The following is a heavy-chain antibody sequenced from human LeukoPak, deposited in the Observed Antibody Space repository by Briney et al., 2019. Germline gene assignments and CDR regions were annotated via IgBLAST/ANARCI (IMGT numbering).Heavy chain of an antibody. J-gene: IGHJ4*02. Sequence: SGTLSLTCAVSGASIRTYYWTWVRQPPGKGLEWIGYVYHSGSTYYTPSLRRRVAMSIDTSENSFSLKLNSVTAADTAVYYCAASLTALRPSYYFDFRAQGIQVTVSS. D-gene: IGHD6-25*01. CDR3: AASLTALRPSYYFDF. V-gene: IGHV4-59*01. CDR1: GASIRTYY. CDR2: VYHSGST.